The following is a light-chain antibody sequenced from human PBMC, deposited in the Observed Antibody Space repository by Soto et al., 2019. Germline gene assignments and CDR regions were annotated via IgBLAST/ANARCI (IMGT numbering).Light chain of an antibody. Sequence: DIQMTQSPSTLSGSVGDRVTITFRASQTISSWLAWYQQKPWKAPKLLIYKASTLKSGVPSRFSGSGSGTDFTLTISSLQPEDFATYYCQQGYSTPQVTFGQGTRLEIK. J-gene: IGKJ5*01. V-gene: IGKV1-5*03. CDR3: QQGYSTPQVT. CDR2: KAS. CDR1: QTISSW.